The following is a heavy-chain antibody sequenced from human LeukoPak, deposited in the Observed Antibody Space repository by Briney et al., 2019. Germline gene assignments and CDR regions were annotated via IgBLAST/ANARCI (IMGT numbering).Heavy chain of an antibody. V-gene: IGHV4-59*01. CDR3: ARLTYSYGYYYYMDV. J-gene: IGHJ6*03. D-gene: IGHD5-18*01. CDR2: IYYSGST. CDR1: GGSISSYY. Sequence: SETLSLTCTVSGGSISSYYWSWIRQPPGKGLEWIGYIYYSGSTNYNPSLKSRVTISVDTSKNQFSLKLRSVTAADTAVYYCARLTYSYGYYYYMDVWGKGTTVTISS.